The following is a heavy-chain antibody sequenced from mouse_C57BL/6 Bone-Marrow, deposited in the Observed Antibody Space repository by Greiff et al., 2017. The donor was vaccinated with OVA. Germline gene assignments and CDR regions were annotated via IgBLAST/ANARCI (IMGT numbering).Heavy chain of an antibody. D-gene: IGHD1-1*01. V-gene: IGHV1-82*01. CDR3: ARNTTVEAY. J-gene: IGHJ3*01. CDR2: IYPGDGDT. Sequence: QVQLQQSGPELVKPGASVKISCKASGYAFSSSWMNWVKQRPGKGLEWIGRIYPGDGDTNYNGKFKGKATLTADKSSSTAYMELRSLTSEDSAVYFCARNTTVEAYWGQGTLVTVSA. CDR1: GYAFSSSW.